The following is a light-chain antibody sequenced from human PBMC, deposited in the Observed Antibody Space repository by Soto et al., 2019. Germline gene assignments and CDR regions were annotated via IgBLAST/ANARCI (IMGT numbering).Light chain of an antibody. J-gene: IGKJ4*01. CDR3: QQNYSTPPLT. CDR2: AAS. CDR1: QSISSY. V-gene: IGKV1-39*01. Sequence: IQLTQSPSSLSASVGDRVTITCRASQSISSYLNWYQQQPGKAPTLLLYAASTLQSGVPPTFSGRGSGTAFTLTISSLQPEDFATYYCQQNYSTPPLTFGGGTKVDI.